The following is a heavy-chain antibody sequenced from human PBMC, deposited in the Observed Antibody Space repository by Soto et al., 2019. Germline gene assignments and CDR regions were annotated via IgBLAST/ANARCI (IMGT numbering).Heavy chain of an antibody. Sequence: ASVKVSCKASGYTFTSYAMHWVRQAPGQRLEWMGWINAGNGNAKYSQKFQGRVTITRDTSASTAYMELSSLRSEDTAVYYCARDPPRALMVGFDYWGQGTLVTVSS. CDR2: INAGNGNA. CDR3: ARDPPRALMVGFDY. D-gene: IGHD2-8*01. CDR1: GYTFTSYA. V-gene: IGHV1-3*01. J-gene: IGHJ4*02.